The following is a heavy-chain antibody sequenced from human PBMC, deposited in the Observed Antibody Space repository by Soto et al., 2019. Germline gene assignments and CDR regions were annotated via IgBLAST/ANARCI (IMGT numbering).Heavy chain of an antibody. D-gene: IGHD3-3*01. CDR2: ISGSGGST. Sequence: GGSLRLSCAASGFTFSSYAMSWVRQAPGKGLEWVSAISGSGGSTYYADSVKGRFTISRDNSKNTLYLQMNSLRAEDTAVYYCAKGATYYDFWSGTIPSMDVWGQGTTVTVSS. CDR1: GFTFSSYA. V-gene: IGHV3-23*01. J-gene: IGHJ6*02. CDR3: AKGATYYDFWSGTIPSMDV.